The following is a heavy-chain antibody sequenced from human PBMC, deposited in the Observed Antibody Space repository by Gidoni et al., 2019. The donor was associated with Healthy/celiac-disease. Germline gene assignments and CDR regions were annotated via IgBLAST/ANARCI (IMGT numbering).Heavy chain of an antibody. CDR3: AREATGEVYGGAFDI. CDR1: GGSISSYY. D-gene: IGHD7-27*01. V-gene: IGHV4-59*12. J-gene: IGHJ3*02. Sequence: QVQLQGSGPGLVRPSETLSLTCTVSGGSISSYYWSWIRQPPGKGLECIGYFYYTGSTNYNPSLKSRVTISVDTSKNQFSLKLSSVTAADTAVYYCAREATGEVYGGAFDIWGQGTMVTVSS. CDR2: FYYTGST.